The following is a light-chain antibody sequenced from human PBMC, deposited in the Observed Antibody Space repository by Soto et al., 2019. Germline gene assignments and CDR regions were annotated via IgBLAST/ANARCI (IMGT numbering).Light chain of an antibody. J-gene: IGKJ1*01. V-gene: IGKV3-15*01. CDR2: GAS. CDR3: QQYNNWPRT. CDR1: QSVSSN. Sequence: EVVMTQSPATLSVSPGERATLSCRASQSVSSNLAWYQQKPGLALRLLISGASTRATGIPARFSGSGSETEFTLTISSLQSEDFAVYYCQQYNNWPRTFG.